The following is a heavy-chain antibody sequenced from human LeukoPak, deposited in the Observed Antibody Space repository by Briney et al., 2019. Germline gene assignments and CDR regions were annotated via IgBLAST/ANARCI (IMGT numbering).Heavy chain of an antibody. Sequence: ASVKVSCKASGYTFTGYYMHWVRQAPGQGPEWMGWINPNSGGTNYAQKYQGRVTMTRATSISTAYMKLSRLRSGDTAVYYCARVGYSSGWYADYWGQGTLVTVSS. CDR2: INPNSGGT. D-gene: IGHD6-19*01. CDR1: GYTFTGYY. CDR3: ARVGYSSGWYADY. J-gene: IGHJ4*02. V-gene: IGHV1-2*02.